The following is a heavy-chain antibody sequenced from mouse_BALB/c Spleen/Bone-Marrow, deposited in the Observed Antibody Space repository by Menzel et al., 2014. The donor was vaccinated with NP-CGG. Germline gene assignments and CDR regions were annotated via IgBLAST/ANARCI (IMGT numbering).Heavy chain of an antibody. CDR3: ARGGHDFSLDY. D-gene: IGHD2-4*01. J-gene: IGHJ4*01. CDR2: IDTSDSYT. CDR1: GYTFTDNW. V-gene: IGHV1-69*01. Sequence: QVHVKQSGAELGMPGASVKMSCKASGYTFTDNWMYWVKRRPGQGLEWIGAIDTSDSYTNFNQKFIGKASLTVDASSSTAYMQVSSLTSDDSAVYYCARGGHDFSLDYWGQGTSVTVSS.